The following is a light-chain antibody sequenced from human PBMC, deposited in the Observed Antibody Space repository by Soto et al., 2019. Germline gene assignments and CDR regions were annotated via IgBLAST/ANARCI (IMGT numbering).Light chain of an antibody. CDR1: QSLSSTY. J-gene: IGKJ4*01. CDR2: GAS. CDR3: QQYGGSLLT. V-gene: IGKV3-20*01. Sequence: EIVLTQSPGTLSLSPGERATLSCRASQSLSSTYLAWYHQRPGQAPRLLIYGASSRATGIPDRFSGSGSGTDFTLTIGRLGPEDFGVYYCQQYGGSLLTFGGGTKVEI.